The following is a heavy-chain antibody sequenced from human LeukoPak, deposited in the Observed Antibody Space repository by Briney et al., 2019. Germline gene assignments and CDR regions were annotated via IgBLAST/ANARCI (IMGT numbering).Heavy chain of an antibody. V-gene: IGHV4-39*01. J-gene: IGHJ5*02. CDR3: AKSGIVGTKWFDP. Sequence: SETLSLTCTVSGDSISSNAYYWAWIRQSPGRGLEWIGNINYSGITNYNPSLMSRVTLSVDPSKNRLSLRVNSVTAADTAVYFCAKSGIVGTKWFDPWGQGTLVTVSS. CDR2: INYSGIT. CDR1: GDSISSNAYY. D-gene: IGHD1-26*01.